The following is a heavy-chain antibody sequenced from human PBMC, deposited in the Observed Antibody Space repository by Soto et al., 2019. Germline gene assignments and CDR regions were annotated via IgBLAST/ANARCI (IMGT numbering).Heavy chain of an antibody. V-gene: IGHV1-69*02. Sequence: QVQLVQSGAEVKKPGSSVKVSCKASGGTFSSYTISWVRQAPGQGLEWIGRIIPILGIANYAQKFQGRVTITADKSTSTAYMELSSLRSEDTAVYYCAGGTTSCYRDGCWFDPWGQGTLVTVSS. CDR2: IIPILGIA. J-gene: IGHJ5*02. D-gene: IGHD2-2*02. CDR3: AGGTTSCYRDGCWFDP. CDR1: GGTFSSYT.